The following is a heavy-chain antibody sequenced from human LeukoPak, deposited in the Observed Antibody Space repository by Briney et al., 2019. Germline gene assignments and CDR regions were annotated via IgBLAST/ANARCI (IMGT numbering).Heavy chain of an antibody. CDR3: ARGYSSSWHSNVYFDY. J-gene: IGHJ4*02. V-gene: IGHV1-8*01. CDR1: GYTFTSYD. CDR2: MNPNSGNT. Sequence: ASVKVSCKASGYTFTSYDINWVRRATGQGHEWMGWMNPNSGNTGYAQKFQGRVTMTRNTSISTAYMELSSLKSEDTAVYYCARGYSSSWHSNVYFDYWGQGTLVTVSS. D-gene: IGHD6-13*01.